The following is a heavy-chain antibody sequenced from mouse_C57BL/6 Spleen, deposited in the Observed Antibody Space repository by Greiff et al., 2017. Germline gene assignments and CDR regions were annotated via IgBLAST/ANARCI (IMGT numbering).Heavy chain of an antibody. Sequence: EVQLQQSGPELVKPGASVKISCKASGYTFTDYYMNWVKQSHGKSLEWIGDINPNNGGTSYNQKFKGKATLTVDKSSSTAYMELRSLTSEDSAVDYCARSGTWYYAMGYWGQGTSVTVSS. D-gene: IGHD3-1*01. CDR3: ARSGTWYYAMGY. CDR2: INPNNGGT. V-gene: IGHV1-26*01. CDR1: GYTFTDYY. J-gene: IGHJ4*01.